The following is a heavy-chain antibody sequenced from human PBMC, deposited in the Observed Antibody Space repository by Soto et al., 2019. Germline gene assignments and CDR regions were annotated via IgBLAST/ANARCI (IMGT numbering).Heavy chain of an antibody. D-gene: IGHD3-10*01. V-gene: IGHV3-11*01. Sequence: QLVESGGGLVKPGGSLRLSCEASGFIFSDFYMAWIRQAPGKGLEWVSYISSDGDSTYADSVKGRFTISRDNAKNSLYLQMNSLSVEDTAVYYCVRDRDRRWFDPWGQGTLVTVSS. CDR2: ISSDGDST. CDR1: GFIFSDFY. J-gene: IGHJ5*02. CDR3: VRDRDRRWFDP.